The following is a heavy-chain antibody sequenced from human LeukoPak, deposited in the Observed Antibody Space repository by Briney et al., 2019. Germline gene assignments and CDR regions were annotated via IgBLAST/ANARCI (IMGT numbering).Heavy chain of an antibody. Sequence: LSLTCAVYGGSFSGYYWSWIRQPPGKGLEWVSYISSSGSTIYYADSVKGRFTISRDNAKNSLYLQMNSLRAEDTAVYYCAREAAMVNWFDPWGQGTLVTVS. CDR3: AREAAMVNWFDP. J-gene: IGHJ5*02. D-gene: IGHD5-18*01. CDR2: ISSSGSTI. CDR1: GGSFSGYY. V-gene: IGHV3-11*01.